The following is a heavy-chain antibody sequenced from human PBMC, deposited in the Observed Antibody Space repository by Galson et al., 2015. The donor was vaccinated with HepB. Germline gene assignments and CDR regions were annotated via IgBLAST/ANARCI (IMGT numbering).Heavy chain of an antibody. CDR2: IYSGGST. V-gene: IGHV3-53*01. CDR3: ARDPRGTMVRGGN. J-gene: IGHJ4*02. D-gene: IGHD3-10*01. CDR1: GFTVSSNY. Sequence: SLRLSCAASGFTVSSNYMSWVRQAPGKGLEWVSVIYSGGSTYYADSVKGRFTISRDNSKNTLYLQMNSLRAEDTAVYYCARDPRGTMVRGGNWGQGTLVTVSS.